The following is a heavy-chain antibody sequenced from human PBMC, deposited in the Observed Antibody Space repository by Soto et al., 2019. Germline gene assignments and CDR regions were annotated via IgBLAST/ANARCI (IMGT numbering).Heavy chain of an antibody. V-gene: IGHV3-30-3*01. CDR3: ATITFGGVIVIGRAFDI. CDR1: GFTFSSYA. J-gene: IGHJ3*02. Sequence: QVQLVESGGGVVQPGRSLRLSCAASGFTFSSYAMHWVRQAPGKGLEWVAVISYDGSNKYYADSVKGRFTISRDNSKNTLYRQMNSLRAEDTAVYYCATITFGGVIVIGRAFDIWGQGTMVTVSS. D-gene: IGHD3-16*02. CDR2: ISYDGSNK.